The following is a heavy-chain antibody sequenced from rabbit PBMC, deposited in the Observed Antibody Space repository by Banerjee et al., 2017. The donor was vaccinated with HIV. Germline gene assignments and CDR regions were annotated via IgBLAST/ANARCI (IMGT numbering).Heavy chain of an antibody. D-gene: IGHD4-1*01. CDR2: IYSSNGDK. V-gene: IGHV1S43*01. CDR1: AFSFSNKYV. CDR3: ARDLAGVIGWNFGL. J-gene: IGHJ4*01. Sequence: QEQLEESGGDLVKPEGSLTLTCTASAFSFSNKYVMCWVRQAPGKGLELIACIYSSNGDKWYASWVNGGFTFSSHNAQNTLYLQLNSLTAADTATYFCARDLAGVIGWNFGLWG.